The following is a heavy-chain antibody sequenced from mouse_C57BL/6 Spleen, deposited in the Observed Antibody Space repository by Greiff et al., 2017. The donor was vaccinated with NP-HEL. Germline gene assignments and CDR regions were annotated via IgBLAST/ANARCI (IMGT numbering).Heavy chain of an antibody. D-gene: IGHD1-1*01. J-gene: IGHJ4*01. CDR3: ARHENYGSSWDYAMDY. CDR1: GYTFTEYT. CDR2: FYPGSGSI. V-gene: IGHV1-62-2*01. Sequence: VQLQQSGAELVKPGASVKLSCKASGYTFTEYTIHWVKQRSGQGLEWIGWFYPGSGSIKYNEKFKDQATLTADKSSSTVYMALSRLTSADSAVYFCARHENYGSSWDYAMDYWGQGTSVTVSS.